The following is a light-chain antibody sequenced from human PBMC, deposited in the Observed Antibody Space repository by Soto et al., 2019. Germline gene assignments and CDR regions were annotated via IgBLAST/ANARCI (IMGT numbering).Light chain of an antibody. Sequence: QSVLTQPPSVSGAPGQRVTISCTGSSSNIGAGYDVHWYQQLPGTAPKLLIYGNNNRPSGVPDRFSGSKSGTSASLAITGLQAEDEADYYCQSHDSRRSVVFGGGTKLTVL. CDR1: SSNIGAGYD. V-gene: IGLV1-40*01. CDR2: GNN. CDR3: QSHDSRRSVV. J-gene: IGLJ3*02.